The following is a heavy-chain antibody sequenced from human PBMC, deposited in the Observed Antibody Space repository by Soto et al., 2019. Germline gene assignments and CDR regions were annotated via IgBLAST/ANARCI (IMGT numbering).Heavy chain of an antibody. J-gene: IGHJ4*02. V-gene: IGHV3-74*01. CDR3: ATAGECGFDN. D-gene: IGHD2-21*01. CDR1: GFTFSTYW. CDR2: INADGRTT. Sequence: EVQLVESGGGLFQPGGSLRLSCEASGFTFSTYWMHWVRQAPEQGLVWLSRINADGRTTNYADTVRGQFTISRDNAKNSLFVQVNILRDEETAGYYCATAGECGFDNWGQGALVTVSS.